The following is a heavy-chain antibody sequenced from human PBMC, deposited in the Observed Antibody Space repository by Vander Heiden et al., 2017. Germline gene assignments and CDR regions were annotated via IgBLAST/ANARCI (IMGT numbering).Heavy chain of an antibody. V-gene: IGHV4-61*01. D-gene: IGHD4-4*01. CDR3: ARGHSNYNAFDF. CDR2: RTNTWST. J-gene: IGHJ4*01. CDR1: GGSVNRGTSC. Sequence: ESGPGLVKPPETLSLTCTVSGGSVNRGTSCWGWIRQPPGKRLEWIGDRTNTWSTTFKPRFTSPVAISVNTSKQQLTLRLAAVTAVYSGMSDCARGHSNYNAFDFWGQGTMVTVSS.